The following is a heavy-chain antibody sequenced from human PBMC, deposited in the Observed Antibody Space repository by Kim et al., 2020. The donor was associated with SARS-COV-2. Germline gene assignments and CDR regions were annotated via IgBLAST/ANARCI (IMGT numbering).Heavy chain of an antibody. Sequence: GGSLRLSCAASGFTFSSYAMSWVRQAPGKGLEWVSAISGSGGSTYYADSVKARFTISRDNSKNTLYLQMNSLRAEDTAVYYCAKEGGNSYGGTWDYWGQGTLVTVSS. CDR2: ISGSGGST. J-gene: IGHJ4*02. V-gene: IGHV3-23*01. CDR3: AKEGGNSYGGTWDY. CDR1: GFTFSSYA. D-gene: IGHD4-17*01.